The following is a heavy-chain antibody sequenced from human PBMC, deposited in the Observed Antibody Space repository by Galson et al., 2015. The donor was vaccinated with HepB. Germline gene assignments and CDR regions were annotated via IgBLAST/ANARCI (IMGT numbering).Heavy chain of an antibody. Sequence: SLRLSCAASGFTFSSYAMSWVRQAPGKGLEWVSAISGSGGSTYYADSVKGRFTISRDNSKNTLYLQMNSLRAEDTAVYYCRCGDYLYYYGMDVWGQGTTVTVSS. J-gene: IGHJ6*02. D-gene: IGHD4-17*01. CDR3: RCGDYLYYYGMDV. CDR2: ISGSGGST. CDR1: GFTFSSYA. V-gene: IGHV3-23*01.